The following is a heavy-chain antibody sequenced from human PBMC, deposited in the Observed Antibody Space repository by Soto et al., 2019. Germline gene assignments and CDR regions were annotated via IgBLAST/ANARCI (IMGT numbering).Heavy chain of an antibody. CDR1: GYSFTTDW. V-gene: IGHV5-51*01. CDR2: IYPGDSDT. J-gene: IGHJ6*02. D-gene: IGHD6-6*01. Sequence: GESLKISCKASGYSFTTDWIGWVRQMPGKGLEWMGIIYPGDSDTRYSPSFQGQVTISADKSISTAYLQWSSLKTEDTGVYWCTRGTRPYGMDVWGQGTTVTVSS. CDR3: TRGTRPYGMDV.